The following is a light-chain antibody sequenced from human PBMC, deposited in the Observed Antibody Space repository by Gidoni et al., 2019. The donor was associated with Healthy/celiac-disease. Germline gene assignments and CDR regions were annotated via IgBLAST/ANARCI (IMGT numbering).Light chain of an antibody. CDR1: QSLLHSNGYNY. J-gene: IGKJ2*01. Sequence: DIVMTQSPLSRPVTPGEPASISCRSSQSLLHSNGYNYLDWYLQKPGQSPQLLIYLGSNRASGVPDRFSGSGSGTDFTLKISRVEAEDVGVYYCMQALQTPRTFGQXTKLEIK. V-gene: IGKV2-28*01. CDR3: MQALQTPRT. CDR2: LGS.